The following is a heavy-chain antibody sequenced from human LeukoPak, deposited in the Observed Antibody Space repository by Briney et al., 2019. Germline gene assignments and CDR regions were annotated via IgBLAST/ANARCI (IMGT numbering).Heavy chain of an antibody. Sequence: ASVKVSCKASGYTFTSYYMHWVRQAPGQGLEWMAMINPSGGSTSYAQKFHGRVTMTRDTSTSTVYMELSRLRSDDTAVYYCAKDRGSSFSAWFDPWGQGTLVTVSS. V-gene: IGHV1-46*01. D-gene: IGHD2-15*01. CDR3: AKDRGSSFSAWFDP. J-gene: IGHJ5*02. CDR2: INPSGGST. CDR1: GYTFTSYY.